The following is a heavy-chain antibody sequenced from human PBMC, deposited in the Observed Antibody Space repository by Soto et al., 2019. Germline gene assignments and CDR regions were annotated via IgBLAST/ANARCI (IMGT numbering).Heavy chain of an antibody. CDR1: GGTFSSYA. CDR2: IIPIFGTA. J-gene: IGHJ4*02. Sequence: ASVKVSCKASGGTFSSYAISWVRQAPGQGLEWMGGIIPIFGTANYAQKFQGRVTITADESTSTAYMELSSLRAEDTAVYYCARGGGITFGGVIVMERLDYWGQGTLVTVSS. V-gene: IGHV1-69*13. CDR3: ARGGGITFGGVIVMERLDY. D-gene: IGHD3-16*02.